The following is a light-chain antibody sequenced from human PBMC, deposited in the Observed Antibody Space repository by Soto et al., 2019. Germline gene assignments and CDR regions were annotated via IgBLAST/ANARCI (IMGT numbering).Light chain of an antibody. V-gene: IGKV1-39*01. CDR1: QSITRF. J-gene: IGKJ5*01. CDR3: QQNYSPPPIT. Sequence: DIQMTQSPSSLSASVGDRVTITCRASQSITRFLNWYQQKPGKAPKLLIYAAPSLQSGVPSRFSGSGSGTHFTLTISSLQPEDFATYYCQQNYSPPPITFGQGTRLEIK. CDR2: AAP.